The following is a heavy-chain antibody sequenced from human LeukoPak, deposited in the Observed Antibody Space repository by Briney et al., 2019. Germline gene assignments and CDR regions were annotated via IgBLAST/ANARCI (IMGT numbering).Heavy chain of an antibody. Sequence: PAGSLSLSCAASGFSFSSYWLSWVRRAPGKGLEWVGYMNQDGSAKYYVYSVKGRFTISRDNSKKTLYLQMNGLAAEETAVYYCAKSHRPVIAMVVLDYWGQGTLVTVSS. CDR2: MNQDGSAK. J-gene: IGHJ4*02. D-gene: IGHD2-21*01. CDR1: GFSFSSYW. CDR3: AKSHRPVIAMVVLDY. V-gene: IGHV3-7*03.